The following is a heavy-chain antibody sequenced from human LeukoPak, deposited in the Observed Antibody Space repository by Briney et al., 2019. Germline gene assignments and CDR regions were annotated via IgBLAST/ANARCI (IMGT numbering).Heavy chain of an antibody. D-gene: IGHD2-15*01. CDR1: GFTVSTNY. Sequence: GGSLRLSCAASGFTVSTNYMGWVRQAPGKGLEWVSVIYSGGSTYYADSVKGRFTISRDNSKNTLFLQMNSLRAEDTAVYYCARAPLVVVAPPEDYWGQGTLVTVSS. CDR3: ARAPLVVVAPPEDY. J-gene: IGHJ4*02. CDR2: IYSGGST. V-gene: IGHV3-53*01.